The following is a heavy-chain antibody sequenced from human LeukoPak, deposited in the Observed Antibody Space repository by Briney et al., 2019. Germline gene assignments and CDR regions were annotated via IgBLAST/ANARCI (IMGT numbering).Heavy chain of an antibody. V-gene: IGHV3-11*04. CDR1: GFTFSDYY. CDR3: ARDSSSDFDY. Sequence: GGSLRLSCAASGFTFSDYYMSWIRQAPGKGLEWISYISSSDSTIYYADSVKGRFTISRDNTKNSLYLQMNSLRAEDTAVYYCARDSSSDFDYWGQGTLVTVSS. CDR2: ISSSDSTI. J-gene: IGHJ4*02. D-gene: IGHD3-22*01.